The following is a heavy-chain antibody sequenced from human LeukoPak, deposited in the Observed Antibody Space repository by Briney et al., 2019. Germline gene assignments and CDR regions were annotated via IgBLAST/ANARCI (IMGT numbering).Heavy chain of an antibody. CDR1: GFTFSNAW. CDR2: IKSKTDGGTT. V-gene: IGHV3-15*01. J-gene: IGHJ3*02. Sequence: GGSLRLSCAASGFTFSNAWMSWVRQAPGKGLEWVGRIKSKTDGGTTDYAAPVKGRFTISRDDSKNTLYLQMNSLKTEDTAVYYRTTDTTYSSGPIDIWGQGTMVTVSS. D-gene: IGHD6-19*01. CDR3: TTDTTYSSGPIDI.